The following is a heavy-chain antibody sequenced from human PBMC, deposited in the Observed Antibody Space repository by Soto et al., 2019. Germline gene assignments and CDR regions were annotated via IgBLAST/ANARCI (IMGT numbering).Heavy chain of an antibody. CDR2: IYYSGST. J-gene: IGHJ6*02. CDR1: GGSISSYY. V-gene: IGHV4-59*01. D-gene: IGHD6-13*01. Sequence: SETLSLTCTVSGGSISSYYWSWIRQPPGKGLEWIGYIYYSGSTNYNPSLKSRVTISVDTSKNQFSLKLSSVTAADTAVYYCARVGDLGYSSSWYRRGYYYYGMDVWGQGTTVTVSS. CDR3: ARVGDLGYSSSWYRRGYYYYGMDV.